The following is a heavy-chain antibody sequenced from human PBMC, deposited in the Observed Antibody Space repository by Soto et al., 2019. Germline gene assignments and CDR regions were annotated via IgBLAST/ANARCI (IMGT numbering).Heavy chain of an antibody. J-gene: IGHJ6*02. D-gene: IGHD3-22*01. CDR1: GYTFTSYA. CDR3: ARGGYYDSSGSRNYYYYGMNV. Sequence: ASVKVSCKASGYTFTSYAMHWVRQAPGQRLEWMGWINAGNGNTKYSQKFQGRVTITRDTSASTAYMELRSLRADDTAMYYCARGGYYDSSGSRNYYYYGMNVWGQGTTVTVSS. CDR2: INAGNGNT. V-gene: IGHV1-3*01.